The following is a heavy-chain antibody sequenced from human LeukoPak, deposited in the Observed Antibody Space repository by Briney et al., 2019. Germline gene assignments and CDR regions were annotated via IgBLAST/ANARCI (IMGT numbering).Heavy chain of an antibody. CDR2: IYSGGNT. CDR1: GFTVSSNY. Sequence: GGSLRLSCAASGFTVSSNYMSWVRQAPGKGLEWVSVIYSGGNTYYADSVKGRFTISRDNSKNTVYLQMNSLRAEDAAVYHCARGYYSVPVDYWGQGTLVTVSS. CDR3: ARGYYSVPVDY. V-gene: IGHV3-53*01. J-gene: IGHJ4*02. D-gene: IGHD3-22*01.